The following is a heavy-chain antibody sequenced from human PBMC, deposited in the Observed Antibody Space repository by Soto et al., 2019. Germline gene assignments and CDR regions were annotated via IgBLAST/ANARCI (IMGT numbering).Heavy chain of an antibody. J-gene: IGHJ6*02. CDR2: INAGNGNT. Sequence: ASVKVSCKASGYTFTSCAMHWVRQAPGQRLEWMGWINAGNGNTKYSQKFQGRVTITRDTSASTAYMELSSLRSEDTAVYYCARVWFEYYYYGMDVWGQGTTVTVSS. CDR3: ARVWFEYYYYGMDV. D-gene: IGHD3-10*01. V-gene: IGHV1-3*01. CDR1: GYTFTSCA.